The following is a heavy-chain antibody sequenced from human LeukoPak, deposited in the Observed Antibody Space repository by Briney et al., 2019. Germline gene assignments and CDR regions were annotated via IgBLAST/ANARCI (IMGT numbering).Heavy chain of an antibody. D-gene: IGHD4-4*01. Sequence: PSETLSLTCTVSGGSISSYYWSWIRQPPGRGLEWIGYVHFSGGTSFNPSLKSRVTISLDTSKNQFSLRLRSVTAADTAVYYCAREQYLAYDVFGFWGQGTMVTVSS. CDR3: AREQYLAYDVFGF. CDR1: GGSISSYY. CDR2: VHFSGGT. V-gene: IGHV4-59*01. J-gene: IGHJ3*01.